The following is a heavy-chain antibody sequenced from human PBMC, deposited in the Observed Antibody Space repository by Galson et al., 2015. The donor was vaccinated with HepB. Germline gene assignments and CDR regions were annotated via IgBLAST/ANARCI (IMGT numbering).Heavy chain of an antibody. Sequence: SLRLSCAASGFTFSRYAMHWVRQAPGKGLEWVAVISYDGNNKYYGDSVKGRLTISRDNSKNRLYLQMSSLRAEDTAVYYCARNNYYDNSGLDYWGQGTLVTVSS. CDR2: ISYDGNNK. V-gene: IGHV3-30*04. D-gene: IGHD3-22*01. J-gene: IGHJ4*02. CDR3: ARNNYYDNSGLDY. CDR1: GFTFSRYA.